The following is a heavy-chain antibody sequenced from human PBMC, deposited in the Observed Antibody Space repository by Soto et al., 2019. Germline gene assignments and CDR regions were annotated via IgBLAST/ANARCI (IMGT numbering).Heavy chain of an antibody. CDR1: GFIFSDHY. J-gene: IGHJ6*02. V-gene: IGHV3-72*01. D-gene: IGHD2-15*01. Sequence: EAQLVASGGGLVQPGGSLRLSCAASGFIFSDHYMDWVRQAPGKGPEWLGRSRNKANSYTTDYAASVKGRFTVSRDDSKNSLYLQMNSLKTEDTAVYYCTSAVAATRASGLDVWGQGTTVTVSS. CDR3: TSAVAATRASGLDV. CDR2: SRNKANSYTT.